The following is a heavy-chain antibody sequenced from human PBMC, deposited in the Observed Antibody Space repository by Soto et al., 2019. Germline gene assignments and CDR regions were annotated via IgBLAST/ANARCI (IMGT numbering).Heavy chain of an antibody. CDR1: GFTFSSYG. J-gene: IGHJ4*02. V-gene: IGHV3-30*18. D-gene: IGHD6-19*01. CDR3: AKGGETVAVGAAFDY. CDR2: ISSDGSNK. Sequence: QVQLVESGGGVVQPGRSLRLSCAASGFTFSSYGMHWVRQAPGKGLEWVAVISSDGSNKYYADSVKGRVTISRDNSKNTLYLQWNSPGGEDTAGYYSAKGGETVAVGAAFDYWGQGPLVTVSS.